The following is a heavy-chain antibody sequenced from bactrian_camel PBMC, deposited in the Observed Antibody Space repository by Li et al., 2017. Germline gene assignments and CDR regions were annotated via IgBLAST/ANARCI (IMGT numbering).Heavy chain of an antibody. CDR2: ITDDGTA. D-gene: IGHD7*01. CDR3: AADLVADEPSLVEREYYY. J-gene: IGHJ4*01. CDR1: GFTFSNYE. Sequence: VQLVESGGGAVEAGGSLKLSCVTSGFTFSNYELSWVRQAPGKRLEWVSAITDDGTAYYKSSVKGRFTIARDNAASTLYLQMHSLKPEDTATYYCAADLVADEPSLVEREYYYWGQGTQVTVS. V-gene: IGHV3S40*01.